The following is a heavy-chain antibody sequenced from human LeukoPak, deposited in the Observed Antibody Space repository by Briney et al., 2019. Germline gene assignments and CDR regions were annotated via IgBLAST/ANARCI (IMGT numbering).Heavy chain of an antibody. Sequence: SSETLSLTCTVSGGSISSYYWSWIRQPPGRGLEWIGYIYYSGSTNYNPSLKSRVTMSVDTSKNQFSLKLSSVTAADTAVYYCARRDRLEPLDVWGQGTTVTVSS. J-gene: IGHJ6*02. D-gene: IGHD1-1*01. CDR2: IYYSGST. CDR3: ARRDRLEPLDV. CDR1: GGSISSYY. V-gene: IGHV4-59*08.